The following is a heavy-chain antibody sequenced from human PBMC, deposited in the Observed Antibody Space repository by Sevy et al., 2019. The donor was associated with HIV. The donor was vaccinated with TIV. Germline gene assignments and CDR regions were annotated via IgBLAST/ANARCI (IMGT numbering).Heavy chain of an antibody. CDR3: AKDIRGYYGSGSYPPYGMDV. J-gene: IGHJ6*02. CDR2: ISSGSSYI. V-gene: IGHV3-21*04. CDR1: GFTFSNYF. Sequence: GGSLRLSCAASGFTFSNYFINWVRQAPGKGLEWVSSISSGSSYIFYADSVKGRFTISRDNSKNSLYLQMNSLRTEDTALYYCAKDIRGYYGSGSYPPYGMDVWGQGTTVTVSS. D-gene: IGHD3-10*01.